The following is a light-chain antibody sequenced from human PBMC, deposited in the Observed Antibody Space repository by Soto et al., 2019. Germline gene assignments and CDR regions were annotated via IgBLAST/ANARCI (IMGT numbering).Light chain of an antibody. CDR3: HQRSRWPRT. CDR2: DVS. J-gene: IGKJ2*01. CDR1: ESVSSTS. V-gene: IGKV3-11*01. Sequence: EIVLTQSPATLSLSPGERATLSCGASESVSSTSLTWLQHRPGQAPRLLIYDVSTRAPGIPARFSGSGSGTDFTLTISNLEPEDFAVYYCHQRSRWPRTFGQGTKLDMK.